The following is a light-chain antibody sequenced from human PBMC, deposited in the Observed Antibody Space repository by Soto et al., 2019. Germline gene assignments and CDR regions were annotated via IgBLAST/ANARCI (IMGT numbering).Light chain of an antibody. Sequence: QSALTQPPSVSGSPGQSVTISCTGTSSDVGSFNRVSWYQQPPGTAPKLMIYEVRNRPSGVPDRFSGSKSGNTASLTISGLQAEAEADYYCSSYTSSSTYVFGTGTKLTVL. CDR3: SSYTSSSTYV. CDR1: SSDVGSFNR. J-gene: IGLJ1*01. V-gene: IGLV2-18*02. CDR2: EVR.